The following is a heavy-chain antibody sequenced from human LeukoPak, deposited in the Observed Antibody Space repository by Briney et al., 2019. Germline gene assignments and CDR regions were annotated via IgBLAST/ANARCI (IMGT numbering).Heavy chain of an antibody. V-gene: IGHV3-23*01. D-gene: IGHD1-26*01. J-gene: IGHJ4*02. CDR3: AKARPRELYEFDY. CDR1: GFTFSSYA. Sequence: GGSLRLSCAASGFTFSSYAMSWVRQAPGKGLEWVSAVSGSGGSTYYADSAKGRFTISRDNSKNTLYLQMNSLRAEDTAVYYCAKARPRELYEFDYWGQGTLVTVSS. CDR2: VSGSGGST.